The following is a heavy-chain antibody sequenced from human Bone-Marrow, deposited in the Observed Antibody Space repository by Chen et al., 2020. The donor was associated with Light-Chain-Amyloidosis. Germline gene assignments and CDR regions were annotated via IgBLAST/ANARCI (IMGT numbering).Heavy chain of an antibody. CDR3: AREVPAVKKNYMDV. J-gene: IGHJ6*03. CDR2: FYYTGIT. V-gene: IGHV4-39*07. D-gene: IGHD2-2*01. Sequence: QLQLQESGPGLVEPSQTLSLTCTVSGGSISGTSYDWVWIRQPPGKGLEWIGTFYYTGITYYNPSLKSRVTISVDMSKNQFSLILSSVTAADTAVYHCAREVPAVKKNYMDVWGKGTTVIVSS. CDR1: GGSISGTSYD.